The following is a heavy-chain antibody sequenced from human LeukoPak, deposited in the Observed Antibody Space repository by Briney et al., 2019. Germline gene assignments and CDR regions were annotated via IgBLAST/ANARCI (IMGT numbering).Heavy chain of an antibody. Sequence: PSETLSLTCTVSGGSISSSSLYWNWIRQPPGKGLEWIGSIYYTGTTYYNPSLKSRVTISVDTSRNQFSLKVSSVTAADTAVYYCATSLKGANWIDPWGQGSLATVSS. J-gene: IGHJ5*02. V-gene: IGHV4-39*01. D-gene: IGHD3-16*01. CDR2: IYYTGTT. CDR1: GGSISSSSLY. CDR3: ATSLKGANWIDP.